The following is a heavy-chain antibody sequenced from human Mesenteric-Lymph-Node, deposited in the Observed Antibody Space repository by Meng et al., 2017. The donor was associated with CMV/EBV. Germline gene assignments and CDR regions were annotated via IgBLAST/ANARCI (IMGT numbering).Heavy chain of an antibody. Sequence: TFTNSWTGWVRRMPGKGLDWMVIIYPGDSDTKYSPSFQGQVTISADKSISTAYLQWSSLKASDTAMYYCARRGIFGSGSSPFGWFDPWGQGTLVTVSS. CDR1: TFTNSW. CDR2: IYPGDSDT. CDR3: ARRGIFGSGSSPFGWFDP. V-gene: IGHV5-51*01. D-gene: IGHD3-10*01. J-gene: IGHJ5*02.